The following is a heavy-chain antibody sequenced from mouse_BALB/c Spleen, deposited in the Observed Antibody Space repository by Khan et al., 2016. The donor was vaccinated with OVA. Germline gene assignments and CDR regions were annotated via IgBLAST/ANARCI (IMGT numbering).Heavy chain of an antibody. CDR1: GYTFTSYT. J-gene: IGHJ4*01. V-gene: IGHV1-4*01. CDR2: IIPSTVYT. CDR3: ARDFHYYGSRGAMDN. D-gene: IGHD1-1*01. Sequence: QVQLQQSGAELARPGASVKMSCKASGYTFTSYTMHWVNQRPGQGLEWIGYIIPSTVYTNYNQKFKDKATLTADKSSSTAYMQLSSLTSEDSAVYYCARDFHYYGSRGAMDNWGQGTSVTVSS.